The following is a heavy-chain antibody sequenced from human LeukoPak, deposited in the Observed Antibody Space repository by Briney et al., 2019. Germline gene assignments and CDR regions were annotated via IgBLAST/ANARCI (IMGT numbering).Heavy chain of an antibody. V-gene: IGHV4-39*01. CDR3: ARHGVQQWLRTIFDY. J-gene: IGHJ4*02. CDR1: GGSSSTSNYY. Sequence: KPSETLSLTCTVSGGSSSTSNYYWGWIRQPPGKGLEWVGSIYYSGTTYYNPSLKSRVTISVDTSNSQFSLKLNSVTAADTAVYYCARHGVQQWLRTIFDYWGQGTLVTVSS. D-gene: IGHD6-19*01. CDR2: IYYSGTT.